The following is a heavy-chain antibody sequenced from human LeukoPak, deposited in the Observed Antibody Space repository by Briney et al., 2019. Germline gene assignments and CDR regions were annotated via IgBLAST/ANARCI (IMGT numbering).Heavy chain of an antibody. CDR3: ARYYYDSSLGAY. CDR2: IKSDGSST. J-gene: IGHJ4*02. V-gene: IGHV3-74*01. CDR1: GFTFSTYW. Sequence: GGSLRLSCAASGFTFSTYWMHWVRQAPGKGLVWVSRIKSDGSSTSYADSVKGRFTISRDNARNTLFLQMNSLRAEDTAVYYCARYYYDSSLGAYWGQGTLVTVSS. D-gene: IGHD3-22*01.